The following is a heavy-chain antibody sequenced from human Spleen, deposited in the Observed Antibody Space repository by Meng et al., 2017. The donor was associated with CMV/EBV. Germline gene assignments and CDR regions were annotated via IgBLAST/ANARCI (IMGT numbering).Heavy chain of an antibody. D-gene: IGHD2-15*01. J-gene: IGHJ6*02. Sequence: GESLKISCAASGFTFSGYSMNWVRQAPGKGLEWVSYISSSSSAIYYADSVKGRFTFSRDNAKNTLYLQMNSLGAEETAVYYCARGWSTYMDVWGQGTTVTVSS. CDR1: GFTFSGYS. CDR2: ISSSSSAI. CDR3: ARGWSTYMDV. V-gene: IGHV3-48*04.